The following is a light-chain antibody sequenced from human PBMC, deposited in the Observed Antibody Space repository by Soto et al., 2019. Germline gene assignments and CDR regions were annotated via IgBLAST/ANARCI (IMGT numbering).Light chain of an antibody. CDR1: QSVSSN. CDR2: GAS. Sequence: DIVITQSPATLSVSPGERATLSCRASQSVSSNLAWYQQKPGQAPRLLIYGASTRATGIPARFSGSGSGTDFTLTISRLEPEDFAVYYCQQYASSPRTFGQGTKVDI. J-gene: IGKJ1*01. V-gene: IGKV3-15*01. CDR3: QQYASSPRT.